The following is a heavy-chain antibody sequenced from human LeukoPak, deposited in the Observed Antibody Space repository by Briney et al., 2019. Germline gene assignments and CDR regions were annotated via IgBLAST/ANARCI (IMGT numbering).Heavy chain of an antibody. Sequence: TGGSLRLSCAASGFTFDDYAMHWVRQAPGKGLEWVSGISWNSGSIGYADSVKGRFTISRDNAKNSLYLQMNSLKTEDTAIYYCVASIINPSNYWGQGTLVTVSS. V-gene: IGHV3-9*01. CDR2: ISWNSGSI. J-gene: IGHJ4*02. CDR3: VASIINPSNY. CDR1: GFTFDDYA. D-gene: IGHD3-10*01.